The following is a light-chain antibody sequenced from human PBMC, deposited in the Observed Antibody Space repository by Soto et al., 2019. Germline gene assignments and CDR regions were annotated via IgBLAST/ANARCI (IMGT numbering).Light chain of an antibody. V-gene: IGKV1-27*01. CDR3: QQFNSVPNT. J-gene: IGKJ3*01. Sequence: DLQMTQSPSSLSASVGDRVTITCRASQGISSYLAWYQQKPGKVPKLLIFAASTLHSGVPSRFSGSGSGTDFPLTISSLQPEDVATYYCQQFNSVPNTFGPGTKVDIK. CDR1: QGISSY. CDR2: AAS.